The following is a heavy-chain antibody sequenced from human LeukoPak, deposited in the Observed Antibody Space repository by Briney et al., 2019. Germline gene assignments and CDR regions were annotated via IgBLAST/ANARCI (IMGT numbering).Heavy chain of an antibody. CDR3: ARGVTMIVVVIHDWYFDL. CDR1: GGSVSSSSYY. Sequence: PSETLSLTCTVSGGSVSSSSYYWGWIRQPPGKGLEWIGSIYYTRSTYYNPSLKSRVTISVDTSKNQFSLKLTSVTAADTAVYYCARGVTMIVVVIHDWYFDLWGRGTLVTVSS. D-gene: IGHD3-22*01. CDR2: IYYTRST. J-gene: IGHJ2*01. V-gene: IGHV4-39*01.